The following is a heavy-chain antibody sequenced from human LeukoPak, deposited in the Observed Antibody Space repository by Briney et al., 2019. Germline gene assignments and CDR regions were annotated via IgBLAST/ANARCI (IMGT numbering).Heavy chain of an antibody. D-gene: IGHD3-10*01. V-gene: IGHV3-74*01. Sequence: QPGGSLRLSCAASGFTFSSYWTHWVRQAPGKGLVWVSRINSDGSSTTYADSVKGRSTISRDNAKNTLYLQMNSLRVEDTAVYYCTRDLDGSGIVNWFDPWGQGTLVTVSS. CDR2: INSDGSST. CDR3: TRDLDGSGIVNWFDP. CDR1: GFTFSSYW. J-gene: IGHJ5*02.